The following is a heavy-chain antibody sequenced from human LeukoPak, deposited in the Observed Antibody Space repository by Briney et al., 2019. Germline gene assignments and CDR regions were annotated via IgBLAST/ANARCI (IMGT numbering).Heavy chain of an antibody. V-gene: IGHV4-39*07. CDR1: GGSISSSSYY. Sequence: PSETLSLTCTVSGGSISSSSYYWGWIRQPPGTGLEWIGSIYYSGSTYYNPSLKSRVTISVDTSKNQFSLKLSSVTAADTAVYYCARDPDYHFDYWGQGTLVTVSS. CDR3: ARDPDYHFDY. J-gene: IGHJ4*02. D-gene: IGHD4/OR15-4a*01. CDR2: IYYSGST.